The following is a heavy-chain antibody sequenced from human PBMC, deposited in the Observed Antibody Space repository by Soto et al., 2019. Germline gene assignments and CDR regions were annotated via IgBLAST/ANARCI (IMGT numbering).Heavy chain of an antibody. Sequence: PVKVSCKASGGTFSSYAIRWVRQAPGQGLEWLGGIIPIFGIANYAQKIQGRVTITADESTSTAYRELSRLRSEDTAVYYCARVGATAMALYFDYWGPGTLVTVSS. CDR2: IIPIFGIA. J-gene: IGHJ4*02. V-gene: IGHV1-69*13. CDR1: GGTFSSYA. D-gene: IGHD5-18*01. CDR3: ARVGATAMALYFDY.